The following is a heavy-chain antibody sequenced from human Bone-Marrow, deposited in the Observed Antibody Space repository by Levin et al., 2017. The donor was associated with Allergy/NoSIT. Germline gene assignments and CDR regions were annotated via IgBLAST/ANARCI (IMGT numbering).Heavy chain of an antibody. CDR2: ISGSGGPT. J-gene: IGHJ5*02. D-gene: IGHD1-26*01. CDR1: GFRFNDYA. CDR3: AKERGKGAESRPTS. Sequence: GGSLRLSCAASGFRFNDYAMSWVRQAPGKGLEWVSAISGSGGPTYYADSVKGRFTLSRDNSKNTLYLQMNSLSAEDTAVYFCAKERGKGAESRPTSWGQGTLVTVS. V-gene: IGHV3-23*01.